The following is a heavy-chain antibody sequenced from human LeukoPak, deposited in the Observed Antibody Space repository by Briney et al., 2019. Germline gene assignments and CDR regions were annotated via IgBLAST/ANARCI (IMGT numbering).Heavy chain of an antibody. J-gene: IGHJ4*02. CDR1: GESFSGYY. CDR3: ARARGTVGIDY. V-gene: IGHV4-34*01. CDR2: INSSGST. D-gene: IGHD1-26*01. Sequence: SETLSLTCAVYGESFSGYYWSWIRQPPGKGLEWIGEINSSGSTNCNPSLKSRVTVSADTSKNQFSLKLTSMTAADTAVYYCARARGTVGIDYWGQGTLVTVSS.